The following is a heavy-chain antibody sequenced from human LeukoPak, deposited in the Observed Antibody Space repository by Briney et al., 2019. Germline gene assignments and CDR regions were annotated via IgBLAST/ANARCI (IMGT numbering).Heavy chain of an antibody. J-gene: IGHJ4*02. Sequence: GGSLRLSCAASGFTVSSNYMSWVRQAPGKGLEWVSVIYSGGSTYYADSVKGRFTISRDNSKNTLYLQMNSLRAEDTAVYYCARAFITMVRGIITPFDYWGQGTLVTVSS. CDR2: IYSGGST. D-gene: IGHD3-10*01. CDR1: GFTVSSNY. V-gene: IGHV3-66*02. CDR3: ARAFITMVRGIITPFDY.